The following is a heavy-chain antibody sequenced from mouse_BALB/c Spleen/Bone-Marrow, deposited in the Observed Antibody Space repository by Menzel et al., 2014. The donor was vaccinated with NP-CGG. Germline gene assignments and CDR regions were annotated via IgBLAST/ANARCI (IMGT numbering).Heavy chain of an antibody. CDR3: VRSRLRDWYFDV. J-gene: IGHJ1*01. Sequence: QVQLQQSGVELVKPGASVKLSCKASGNTFTSYDINWVRQRPEQGLEWIRWIFPGDSTTKYNEKFKGKATLSTDKSSSTVHMQLSRLTSEDSGVYFCVRSRLRDWYFDVWGAGTTVTISS. CDR1: GNTFTSYD. V-gene: IGHV1S56*01. CDR2: IFPGDSTT. D-gene: IGHD1-2*01.